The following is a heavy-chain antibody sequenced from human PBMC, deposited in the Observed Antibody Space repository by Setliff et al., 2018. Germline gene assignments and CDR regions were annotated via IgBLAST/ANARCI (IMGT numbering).Heavy chain of an antibody. J-gene: IGHJ6*02. CDR3: ARAAGYSSSWYHDYYGMNV. D-gene: IGHD6-13*01. CDR1: GSFISSGYY. V-gene: IGHV4-38-2*01. CDR2: IYHSGST. Sequence: PSETLSLTCAVSGSFISSGYYWGWIRQPPGKGLEWIGSIYHSGSTYYNPSLKSRVTISVDTSKKQFSLKLSTVTAADTAVYYCARAAGYSSSWYHDYYGMNVWGQGTTVTVSS.